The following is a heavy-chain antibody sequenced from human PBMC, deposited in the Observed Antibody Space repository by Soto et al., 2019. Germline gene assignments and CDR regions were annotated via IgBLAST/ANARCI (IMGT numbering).Heavy chain of an antibody. CDR2: ISYSGST. V-gene: IGHV4-31*03. J-gene: IGHJ4*02. CDR1: GGSISSGGYY. CDR3: ASQWDDRRTYYFDY. Sequence: QVQLQESGPGLVKPSQTLSLTCTVSGGSISSGGYYWSWIRQHPGKCLEWIGYISYSGSTYYNPSLKSRVTISVDTSKNQFSLKLSSVTAADTAVYYFASQWDDRRTYYFDYWGQGTLVTVSS. D-gene: IGHD1-26*01.